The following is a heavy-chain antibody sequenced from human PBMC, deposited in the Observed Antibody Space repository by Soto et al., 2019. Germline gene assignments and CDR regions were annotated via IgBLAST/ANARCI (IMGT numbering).Heavy chain of an antibody. CDR3: ACSPRRLGIVVVKGAFDI. J-gene: IGHJ3*02. CDR2: IYYSGST. V-gene: IGHV4-31*01. D-gene: IGHD3-22*01. Sequence: SETLSLTCTVSGGSISSGGYYWSWIRQHPGKGLEWIGYIYYSGSTYYNQSLKSQVTISVDTSKNQLSLKLNTVTAADTAVYFFACSPRRLGIVVVKGAFDIWGQGTMVTVSS. CDR1: GGSISSGGYY.